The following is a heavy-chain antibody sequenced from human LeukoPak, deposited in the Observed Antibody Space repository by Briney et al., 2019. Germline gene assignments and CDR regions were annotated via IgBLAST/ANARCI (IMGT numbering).Heavy chain of an antibody. Sequence: PGGSLRLSCAASESTVSSNYMSWVRQAPGKGLEWVSVIYSGGSTYYADSVKGRFTISRDNSKNILYLQMNSLRAEDTAVYYCARMGVGAMGFWGQGTLVTVSS. CDR1: ESTVSSNY. CDR3: ARMGVGAMGF. CDR2: IYSGGST. V-gene: IGHV3-53*01. J-gene: IGHJ4*02. D-gene: IGHD1-26*01.